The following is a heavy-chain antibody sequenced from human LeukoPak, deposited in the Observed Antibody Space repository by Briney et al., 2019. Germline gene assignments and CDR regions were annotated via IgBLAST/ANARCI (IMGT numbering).Heavy chain of an antibody. D-gene: IGHD3-22*01. J-gene: IGHJ5*02. CDR3: ARAIHYYDSSGYYPNWFDP. Sequence: SETLSLTCTVSGGSISSGSYYWSWIRQPAGKGLEWIGRIYTSGSTNYNPSLKSRVTMSVDTSKNQFSLKLSSVTAADTAVYYCARAIHYYDSSGYYPNWFDPWGQGTLVTVSS. CDR1: GGSISSGSYY. V-gene: IGHV4-61*02. CDR2: IYTSGST.